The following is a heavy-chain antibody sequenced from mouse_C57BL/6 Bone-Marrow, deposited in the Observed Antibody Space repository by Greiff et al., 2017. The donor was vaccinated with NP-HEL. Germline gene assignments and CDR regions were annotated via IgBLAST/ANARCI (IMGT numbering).Heavy chain of an antibody. V-gene: IGHV5-16*01. J-gene: IGHJ4*01. CDR2: INYDGSST. D-gene: IGHD1-1*01. Sequence: EVNVVESEGGLVQPGSSMKLSCTASGFTFSDYYMAWVRQVPEKGLEWVANINYDGSSTYYLDSLKSRFIISRDNAKNILYLQMSSLKSEDTATYYCARGHYYGSSFYAMDYWGQGTSVTVSS. CDR1: GFTFSDYY. CDR3: ARGHYYGSSFYAMDY.